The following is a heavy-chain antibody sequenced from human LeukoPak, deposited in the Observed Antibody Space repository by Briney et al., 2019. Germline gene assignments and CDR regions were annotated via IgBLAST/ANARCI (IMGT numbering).Heavy chain of an antibody. CDR2: IYYSGST. V-gene: IGHV4-39*01. D-gene: IGHD4-23*01. CDR1: GDSISSSSYY. J-gene: IGHJ5*02. Sequence: SETPSLTCTVSGDSISSSSYYWGWIRQPPGKGLEWIGSIYYSGSTYYNPSLKSRVTISVDTSKNQFSLKLSSVTAADTAVYYCARPEVVTSWFDPWGQGTLVTVSS. CDR3: ARPEVVTSWFDP.